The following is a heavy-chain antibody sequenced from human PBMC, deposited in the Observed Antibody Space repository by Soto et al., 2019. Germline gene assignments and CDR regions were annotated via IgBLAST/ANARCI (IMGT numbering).Heavy chain of an antibody. CDR1: GSTFSSYS. J-gene: IGHJ4*02. Sequence: PGGSLRLSXAASGSTFSSYSMNWVRQAPGKGLEWVSSISSSSSYIYYADSVKGRFTISRDNAKNSLYLQMNSLRAEDTAVYYCARDPSSSSFPFDYWGQGTLVTVSS. D-gene: IGHD6-6*01. CDR3: ARDPSSSSFPFDY. V-gene: IGHV3-21*01. CDR2: ISSSSSYI.